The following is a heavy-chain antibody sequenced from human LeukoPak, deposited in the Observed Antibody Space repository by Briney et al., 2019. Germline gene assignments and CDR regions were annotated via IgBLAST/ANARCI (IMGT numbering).Heavy chain of an antibody. CDR1: GGSISTYY. CDR2: IYFSGST. Sequence: SETLSLTCTVSGGSISTYYWTWIRQPPGKGLEWIGYIYFSGSTNYNPSLKSRVTISVDTSKNQFSLKLSSVTAADTAVYYCARGPWRAAAAPYYFDYWGQGTLVTVSS. J-gene: IGHJ4*02. V-gene: IGHV4-59*12. D-gene: IGHD6-13*01. CDR3: ARGPWRAAAAPYYFDY.